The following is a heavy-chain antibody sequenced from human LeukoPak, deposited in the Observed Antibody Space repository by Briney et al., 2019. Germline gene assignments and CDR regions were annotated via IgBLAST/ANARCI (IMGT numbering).Heavy chain of an antibody. CDR1: GGSISSYF. V-gene: IGHV4-4*07. CDR2: IYTSGST. J-gene: IGHJ6*03. Sequence: SSEALSLTCTVSGGSISSYFWSWIRQPAGKGLEWLGRIYTSGSTNYSPSLKSRLTISVDKSKNQFSLKLSSVTAADTAVYYCARDYYDSSGYYGRGGYYYMDVRGKGTTVTVSS. CDR3: ARDYYDSSGYYGRGGYYYMDV. D-gene: IGHD3-22*01.